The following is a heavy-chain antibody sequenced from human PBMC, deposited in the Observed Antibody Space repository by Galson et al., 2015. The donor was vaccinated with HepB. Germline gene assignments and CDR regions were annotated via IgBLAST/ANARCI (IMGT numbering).Heavy chain of an antibody. V-gene: IGHV5-51*01. CDR1: GYGFTSYW. Sequence: QSGAEVKKPGESLKISCKGSGYGFTSYWIGWVRQMPGKGLEWMGIIYPGDSDTRYSPSFQGQVTISADKSISTAYLQWSSLKASDTAMYYCARRITMVRGAYAFDIWGQGTMVTVSS. J-gene: IGHJ3*02. CDR3: ARRITMVRGAYAFDI. CDR2: IYPGDSDT. D-gene: IGHD3-10*01.